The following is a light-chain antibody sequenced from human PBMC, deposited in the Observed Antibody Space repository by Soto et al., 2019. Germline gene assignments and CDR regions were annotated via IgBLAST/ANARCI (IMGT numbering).Light chain of an antibody. CDR3: HTYNSYSLHT. V-gene: IGKV3-15*01. J-gene: IGKJ2*01. CDR1: QSVSSN. CDR2: GAS. Sequence: EIVMTQSPATLSVSPGERVTLSCRATQSVSSNLAWYQQKPGQAPRLLIYGASTRATGTPARFSGSGSGTEFTLTISSLQPDDCATYYCHTYNSYSLHTFGQGTKLEIK.